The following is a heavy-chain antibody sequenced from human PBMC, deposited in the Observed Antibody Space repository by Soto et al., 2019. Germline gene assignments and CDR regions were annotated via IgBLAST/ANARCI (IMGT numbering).Heavy chain of an antibody. CDR1: GGSISSGGYY. CDR3: ARVMNAAGTYYDFWSAHGGYFDY. Sequence: PSETLSLTCTVSGGSISSGGYYWSWIRQHPGKGLEWIGYIYYSVSTYYNPSLKSRVTISVDTSKNQFSLKLSSVTAADTAVYYCARVMNAAGTYYDFWSAHGGYFDYWGQGTLVTVSS. D-gene: IGHD3-3*01. J-gene: IGHJ4*02. CDR2: IYYSVST. V-gene: IGHV4-31*03.